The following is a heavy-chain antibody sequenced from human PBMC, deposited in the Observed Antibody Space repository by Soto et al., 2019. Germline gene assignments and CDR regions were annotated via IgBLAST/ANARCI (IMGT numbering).Heavy chain of an antibody. CDR1: GFTFSSYA. CDR3: TASSGWYNAFDI. Sequence: VGSLRLSCAASGFTFSSYAMSWVRQAPGKGLEWVSRINSDGSSTSYADSVKGRFTISRDNAKNTLYLQMNSLRAEDTAVYYCTASSGWYNAFDIWGQGTMVTVSS. J-gene: IGHJ3*02. D-gene: IGHD6-19*01. CDR2: INSDGSST. V-gene: IGHV3-74*01.